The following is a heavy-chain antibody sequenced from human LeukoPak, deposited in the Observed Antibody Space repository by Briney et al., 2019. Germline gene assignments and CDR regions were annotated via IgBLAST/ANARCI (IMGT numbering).Heavy chain of an antibody. Sequence: QPGGSLRLSCAASGLTFSGSAMSWVRQAPGKGLDWVSLISGSGNSTYYADSVKGRFTISRDNSKNTLYLQMNSLRAEDTAAYYCAKVLVLVSANRYYFDYWGQGTLVTVSS. D-gene: IGHD2-15*01. CDR2: ISGSGNST. J-gene: IGHJ4*02. CDR3: AKVLVLVSANRYYFDY. V-gene: IGHV3-23*01. CDR1: GLTFSGSA.